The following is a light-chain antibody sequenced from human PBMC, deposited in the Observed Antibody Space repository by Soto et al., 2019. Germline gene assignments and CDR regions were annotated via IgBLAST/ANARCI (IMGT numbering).Light chain of an antibody. CDR3: EQYDKSIT. J-gene: IGKJ4*01. CDR1: QSISSN. V-gene: IGKV3D-15*01. CDR2: GAS. Sequence: EIFMTPSPATLSVSPGSRATLSCRASQSISSNLAWYQQTPGQAPSLLIYGASSRATGTQDRFSGSGSGTDFTLTINRLEPEDFAVYYCEQYDKSITFGGGTKLDTK.